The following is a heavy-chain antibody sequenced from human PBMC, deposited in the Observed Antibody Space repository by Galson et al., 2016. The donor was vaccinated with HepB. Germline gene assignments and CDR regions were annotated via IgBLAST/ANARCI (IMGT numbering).Heavy chain of an antibody. Sequence: PALVKPTQTLTLTCTFSGFSLSSSGVSVGWIRQSPGKALEWLALIYWNDDKRYSPSLKSRLTITKDTSKNQVVLTLTNMDPVETATYYCAHRRTSADYGSGKDHYFDYWGQGTLVTVSS. J-gene: IGHJ4*02. V-gene: IGHV2-5*01. CDR2: IYWNDDK. CDR1: GFSLSSSGVS. CDR3: AHRRTSADYGSGKDHYFDY. D-gene: IGHD3-10*01.